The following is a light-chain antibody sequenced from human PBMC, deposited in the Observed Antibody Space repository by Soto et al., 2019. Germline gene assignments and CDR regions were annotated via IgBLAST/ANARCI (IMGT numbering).Light chain of an antibody. V-gene: IGLV2-8*01. CDR3: SSYAGSNIVV. J-gene: IGLJ2*01. CDR1: TSDVGGYNY. CDR2: GVS. Sequence: QSVLTQPPSASGSPGQSVTISCTGTTSDVGGYNYVSWYQQHPGKAPKLMIYGVSKRPSGVPDRFSGSKSGNTASLTVSGLQADDEADYYCSSYAGSNIVVFGGGTQLTGL.